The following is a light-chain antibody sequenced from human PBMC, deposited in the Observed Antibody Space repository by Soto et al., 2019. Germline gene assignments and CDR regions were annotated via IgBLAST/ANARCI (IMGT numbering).Light chain of an antibody. V-gene: IGKV1-5*03. CDR2: KAS. CDR1: QSISSW. Sequence: DIQMTQSPCTLSASVGDKVTITCRASQSISSWLAWYQQKPGKAPKLLIYKASSLESGVPSRFSGSGSGTEFTLTISSLQPDDSATYYCQQYSRLYTFGQGTKLEIK. CDR3: QQYSRLYT. J-gene: IGKJ2*01.